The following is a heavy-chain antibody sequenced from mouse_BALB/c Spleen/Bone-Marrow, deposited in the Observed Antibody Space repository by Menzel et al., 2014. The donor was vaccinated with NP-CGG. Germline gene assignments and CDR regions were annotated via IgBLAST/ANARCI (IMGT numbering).Heavy chain of an antibody. CDR2: IYPGDGRT. J-gene: IGHJ4*01. D-gene: IGHD3-3*01. CDR3: AREGIGRSLDY. CDR1: GYSFTDYD. Sequence: QVQLQQSGPELVKPGTLVKISCKAPGYSFTDYDINWVKQRPGQGLEWIGWIYPGDGRTRNNEEFKGKATLTADRSSSTAYMQRSSLTSESSAVYFCAREGIGRSLDYWGQGTSVTVS. V-gene: IGHV1S56*01.